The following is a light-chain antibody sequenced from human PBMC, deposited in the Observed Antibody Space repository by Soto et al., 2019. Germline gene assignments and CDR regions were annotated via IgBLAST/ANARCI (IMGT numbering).Light chain of an antibody. V-gene: IGKV1-39*01. CDR3: QESYSFLWGT. Sequence: DIQMTQSPSSLSASVGDRVTITCRTSQSINTYLNWYQQKRGKAPKLLIYGASSLQSGVPLRFSGSGSGTDFTLTITTLQPEDFATYYCQESYSFLWGTCGQGTKVEIK. CDR1: QSINTY. J-gene: IGKJ1*01. CDR2: GAS.